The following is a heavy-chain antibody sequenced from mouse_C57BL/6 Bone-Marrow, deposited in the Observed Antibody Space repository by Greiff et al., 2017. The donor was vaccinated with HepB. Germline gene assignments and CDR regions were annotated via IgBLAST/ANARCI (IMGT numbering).Heavy chain of an antibody. CDR2: IYPGDGDT. D-gene: IGHD2-4*01. CDR3: ARGGIYYDYDVDC. J-gene: IGHJ2*01. V-gene: IGHV1-80*01. Sequence: VQLQESGAELVKPGASVKISCKASGYAFSSYWMNWVKQRPGKGLEWIGQIYPGDGDTNYNGKFKGKATLTADKSSSTAYMQLSSLTSEDSAVYFCARGGIYYDYDVDCWGQGTTLTVSS. CDR1: GYAFSSYW.